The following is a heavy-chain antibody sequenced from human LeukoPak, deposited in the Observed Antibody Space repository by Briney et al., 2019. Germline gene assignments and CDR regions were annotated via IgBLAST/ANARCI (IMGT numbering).Heavy chain of an antibody. Sequence: RWASVKVSCKASGGTFSSYAISWVRQAPGQGLEWMGGIIPIFGTANYAQKFQGRVTITADESTSTAYMELSSLRSEDTAVYYCATGLRYYGSGSYWSHPFDYWGQGTLVTVSS. CDR2: IIPIFGTA. J-gene: IGHJ4*02. V-gene: IGHV1-69*13. CDR3: ATGLRYYGSGSYWSHPFDY. CDR1: GGTFSSYA. D-gene: IGHD3-10*01.